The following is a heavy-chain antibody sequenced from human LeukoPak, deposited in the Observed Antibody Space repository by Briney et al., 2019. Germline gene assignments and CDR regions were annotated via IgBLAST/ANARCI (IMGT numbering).Heavy chain of an antibody. Sequence: GGSLRLSCAASGFTFSSYGMHWVRQAPGKGLEGVAFIRYGGSNKYYADSVKGRFTISRDNSKNTLHLQMNSLRAEDTAVYYCANSPNYVEFDYWGQGTLVTVSS. J-gene: IGHJ4*02. CDR1: GFTFSSYG. CDR2: IRYGGSNK. V-gene: IGHV3-30*02. CDR3: ANSPNYVEFDY. D-gene: IGHD3-16*01.